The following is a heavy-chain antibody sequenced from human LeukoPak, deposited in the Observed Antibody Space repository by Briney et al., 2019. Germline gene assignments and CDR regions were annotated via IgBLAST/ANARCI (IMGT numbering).Heavy chain of an antibody. V-gene: IGHV3-15*01. CDR2: IKSKTDGGTT. Sequence: PGGSLRLSCAASGFTFSNAWMSWVRQAPGKGLEWVGRIKSKTDGGTTDYAAPVKGRFTISRDDSKNTLYLQMNSLKTEDTAVYCCTTGGLYCSGGSCYSDYYYYYYMDVWGKGTTVTVSS. J-gene: IGHJ6*03. CDR1: GFTFSNAW. D-gene: IGHD2-15*01. CDR3: TTGGLYCSGGSCYSDYYYYYYMDV.